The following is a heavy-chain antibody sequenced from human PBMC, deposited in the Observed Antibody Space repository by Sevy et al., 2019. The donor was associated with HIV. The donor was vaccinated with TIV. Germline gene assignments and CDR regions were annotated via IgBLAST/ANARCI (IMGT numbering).Heavy chain of an antibody. V-gene: IGHV3-49*04. CDR3: TRYLVAVAGLGAFDI. CDR1: GFTFGDYA. Sequence: GGSLRLSCTASGFTFGDYAMSWVRQAPGKGLEWVGFIRSKAYGGTTEYAASVKGRFTISRDDSKSIAYLQMNSLKTEDTAVYYCTRYLVAVAGLGAFDIWGQGTMVTVSS. CDR2: IRSKAYGGTT. D-gene: IGHD6-19*01. J-gene: IGHJ3*02.